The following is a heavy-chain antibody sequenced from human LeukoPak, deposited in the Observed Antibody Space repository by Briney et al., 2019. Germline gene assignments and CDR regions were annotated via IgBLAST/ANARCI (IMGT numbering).Heavy chain of an antibody. D-gene: IGHD3-10*01. V-gene: IGHV1-3*01. Sequence: ASVKVSCKASGGTFSSYAFSWVRQAPGQGLEWMGWINAGNGNTKYSQKFQGRVTITRDTSASTAYMELSSLRSEDTDVYYCAREYYGSGTIDYWGQGTLVTVSS. J-gene: IGHJ4*02. CDR3: AREYYGSGTIDY. CDR1: GGTFSSYA. CDR2: INAGNGNT.